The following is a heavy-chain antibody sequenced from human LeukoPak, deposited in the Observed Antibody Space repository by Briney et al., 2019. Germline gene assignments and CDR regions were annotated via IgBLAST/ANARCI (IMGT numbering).Heavy chain of an antibody. CDR2: IWYDGSNK. D-gene: IGHD3-22*01. J-gene: IGHJ4*02. Sequence: QPGGSLRLSCAASGFTFGSYGMHWVRQAPGKGLEWVAVIWYDGSNKYYADSVKGRFTISRDNSKNTLYLQMNSLRAEDTAVYYCARDSTDRDFDYYDSSGYNRGVIDYWGQGTLVTVSS. CDR1: GFTFGSYG. V-gene: IGHV3-33*08. CDR3: ARDSTDRDFDYYDSSGYNRGVIDY.